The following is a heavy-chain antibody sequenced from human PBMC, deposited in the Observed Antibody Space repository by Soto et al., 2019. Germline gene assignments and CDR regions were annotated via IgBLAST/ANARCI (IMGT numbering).Heavy chain of an antibody. V-gene: IGHV3-9*01. CDR3: AKDKDDSSGYIDY. CDR1: GFTFDDYA. J-gene: IGHJ4*02. D-gene: IGHD3-22*01. CDR2: ISWNSGSI. Sequence: EVQLVESGGGLVQPGRSLRLSCAASGFTFDDYAMHWVRQAPGKGLEWVSGISWNSGSIGYADSVKGRFTISRDNAKNSLYLQMNSLRAEDTALYYCAKDKDDSSGYIDYWGRGTLVTVSS.